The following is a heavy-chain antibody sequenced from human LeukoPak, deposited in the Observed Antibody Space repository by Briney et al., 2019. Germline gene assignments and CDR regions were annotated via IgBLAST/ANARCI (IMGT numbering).Heavy chain of an antibody. CDR3: ARHGHVLRHFDWLLDY. J-gene: IGHJ4*02. CDR1: GGSISSYY. Sequence: KPSETLSLTCTVSGGSISSYYWSWIRQPPGKGLEWIGYIYYSGSTNYNPSLKSRVTISVDTSKNQFSLKLSSVTAADTAVYYGARHGHVLRHFDWLLDYWGQGTLVTVSS. CDR2: IYYSGST. D-gene: IGHD3-9*01. V-gene: IGHV4-59*08.